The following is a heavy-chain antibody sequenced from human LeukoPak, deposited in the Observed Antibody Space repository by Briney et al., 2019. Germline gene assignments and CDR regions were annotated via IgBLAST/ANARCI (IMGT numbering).Heavy chain of an antibody. CDR1: GFTLSNYA. V-gene: IGHV3-23*01. CDR3: TRSRRGSSSEGCYFDY. CDR2: ISGFGDFT. J-gene: IGHJ4*02. Sequence: GGSLRLSCAASGFTLSNYAMSWVRQAPGEGLEWVSSISGFGDFTYYADLVKGRFTISRDNSKNTVYLQMNSLRAEDTAVYFCTRSRRGSSSEGCYFDYGGQGTLVTVSS. D-gene: IGHD6-6*01.